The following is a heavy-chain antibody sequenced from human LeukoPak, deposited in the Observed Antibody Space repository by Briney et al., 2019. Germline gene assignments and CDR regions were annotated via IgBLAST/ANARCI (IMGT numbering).Heavy chain of an antibody. J-gene: IGHJ6*03. Sequence: PGGSLRLSCAASGFTFSSYEMNWVRQAPGKGLEWVSYISSSGSTIYYADSVKGRFTISRDNAKNSLYLQMNSLRAEDTAVYYCASRGYSGYDWGYYYYMDVWGKGTTVTISS. CDR3: ASRGYSGYDWGYYYYMDV. D-gene: IGHD5-12*01. CDR1: GFTFSSYE. CDR2: ISSSGSTI. V-gene: IGHV3-48*03.